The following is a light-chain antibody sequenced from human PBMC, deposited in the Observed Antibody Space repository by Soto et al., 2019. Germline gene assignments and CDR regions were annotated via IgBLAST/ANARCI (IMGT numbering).Light chain of an antibody. Sequence: AIQMTQSPSSLSASVGDRVTITCRASQDIRNNLGWYQQKPGEAPKLLIYTASTSQSGVSSTFSGSGSGTDFTLTISSLQPEDFATYYCLQNYNHPWTFGQGTKVEIK. CDR3: LQNYNHPWT. V-gene: IGKV1-6*01. CDR2: TAS. J-gene: IGKJ1*01. CDR1: QDIRNN.